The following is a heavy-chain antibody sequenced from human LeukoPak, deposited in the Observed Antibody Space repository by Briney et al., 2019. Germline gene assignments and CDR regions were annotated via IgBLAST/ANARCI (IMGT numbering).Heavy chain of an antibody. Sequence: GGSLRLSCAASGFTFSSYEMDWVRQAPGKGLEWVSYISSSGSTIYYADSVKGRFTISRDNAKNSLYLQMNSLRAEDTAVYYCARDGNGRWFGELPDAFDYWGQGTLVTVSS. J-gene: IGHJ4*02. D-gene: IGHD3-10*01. CDR1: GFTFSSYE. V-gene: IGHV3-48*03. CDR3: ARDGNGRWFGELPDAFDY. CDR2: ISSSGSTI.